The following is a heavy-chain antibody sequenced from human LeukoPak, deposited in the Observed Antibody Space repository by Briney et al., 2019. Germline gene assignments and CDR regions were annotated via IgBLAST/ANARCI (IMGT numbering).Heavy chain of an antibody. D-gene: IGHD2-2*01. Sequence: GGSLRLSCAASGFAFDDYAMSWVRQAPGKGLEWVSGISWNGYTGYADSVRGRFTISRDNAKNSLYLQMNSLRAEDTGLYYCAREGSSTYYYYYMDVWGRGTTVTVSS. CDR3: AREGSSTYYYYYMDV. CDR1: GFAFDDYA. J-gene: IGHJ6*03. CDR2: ISWNGYT. V-gene: IGHV3-20*04.